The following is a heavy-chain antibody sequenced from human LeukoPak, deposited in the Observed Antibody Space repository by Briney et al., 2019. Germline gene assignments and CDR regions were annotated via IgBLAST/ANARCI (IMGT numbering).Heavy chain of an antibody. CDR1: GYTFTSYD. Sequence: ASVKVSCKASGYTFTSYDINWVRQATGQGLEWMGWMNPNSGNTGYAQKFQGRVTMTRNTSISTAYMELSSLRSEDTAVYYCARASHGAAAGPGWFDPWGQGTLVTVSS. D-gene: IGHD6-13*01. J-gene: IGHJ5*02. CDR2: MNPNSGNT. V-gene: IGHV1-8*01. CDR3: ARASHGAAAGPGWFDP.